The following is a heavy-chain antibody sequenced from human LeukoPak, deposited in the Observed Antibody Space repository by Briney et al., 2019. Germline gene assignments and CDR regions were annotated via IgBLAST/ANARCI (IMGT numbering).Heavy chain of an antibody. D-gene: IGHD3-22*01. CDR3: ARDRSPHYYYDSSGYYFDY. CDR2: INPNSGGT. J-gene: IGHJ4*02. Sequence: ASVKVSCKASGYTFTGYYMHWVRQAPGQGLEWMGWINPNSGGTNYAQKFQGRVTMTRDTSISTAYMELSRLRSDDTAVYYCARDRSPHYYYDSSGYYFDYWGQGTLVTVSS. V-gene: IGHV1-2*02. CDR1: GYTFTGYY.